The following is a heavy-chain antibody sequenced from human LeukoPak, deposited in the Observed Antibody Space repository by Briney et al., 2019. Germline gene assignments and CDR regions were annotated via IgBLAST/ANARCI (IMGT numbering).Heavy chain of an antibody. V-gene: IGHV3-48*03. CDR2: ISSSSGSTI. D-gene: IGHD6-19*01. J-gene: IGHJ4*02. CDR3: ARDPGYSSGWYRYFDY. CDR1: GFTFSSYE. Sequence: PGGSLRLSCAASGFTFSSYEMNWVRQAPGKGLEWVSYISSSSGSTIYYADSVKGRFTISRDNAKSSLYLQMNSLRAEDTAVYYCARDPGYSSGWYRYFDYWGQGTLVTVSS.